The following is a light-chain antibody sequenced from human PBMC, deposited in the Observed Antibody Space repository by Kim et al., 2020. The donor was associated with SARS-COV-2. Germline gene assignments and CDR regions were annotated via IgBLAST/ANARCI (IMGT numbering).Light chain of an antibody. J-gene: IGLJ2*01. Sequence: GPSVTISCTGTSSDLGGYNYVSWYQQHPGKAPKLMIYEVTKRPSGVPDRFSGSKSGNTASLIVSGLQAEDEADYYCSSYTGSNKVLFGGGTQLTVL. CDR2: EVT. CDR3: SSYTGSNKVL. CDR1: SSDLGGYNY. V-gene: IGLV2-8*01.